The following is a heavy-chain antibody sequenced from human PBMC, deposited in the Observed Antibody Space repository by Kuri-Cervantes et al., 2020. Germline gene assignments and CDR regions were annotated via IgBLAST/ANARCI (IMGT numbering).Heavy chain of an antibody. CDR2: ISYNGST. J-gene: IGHJ3*02. CDR3: ARSQNHGSYEPGNDAFDI. V-gene: IGHV4-59*08. D-gene: IGHD1-26*01. Sequence: SETLSLTCTVSGGSISSDYWTWIRQPPGTGLEWIGFISYNGSTKYNPSLKSRVTISVDTSKNQFSLKLSSVTAADTAVYYCARSQNHGSYEPGNDAFDIWGQGTMVTVSS. CDR1: GGSISSDY.